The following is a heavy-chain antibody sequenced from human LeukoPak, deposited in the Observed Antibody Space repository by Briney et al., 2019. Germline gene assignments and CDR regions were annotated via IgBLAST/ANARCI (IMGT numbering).Heavy chain of an antibody. CDR2: IFTSGST. V-gene: IGHV4-4*09. D-gene: IGHD2-21*01. J-gene: IGHJ6*03. Sequence: SETLSLTCTVSGGSISSYNWGWIRQPPGKGLEWIGNIFTSGSTNYNPNYNPSVKSRVTISVDTSKNQFSLKLSSVTAADTAVYYCASLSIGPRPYYYMDVWGKGTTVTVSS. CDR3: ASLSIGPRPYYYMDV. CDR1: GGSISSYN.